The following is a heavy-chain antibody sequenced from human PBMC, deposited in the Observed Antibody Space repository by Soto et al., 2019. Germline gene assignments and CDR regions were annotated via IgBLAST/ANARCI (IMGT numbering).Heavy chain of an antibody. D-gene: IGHD3-3*01. V-gene: IGHV3-30-3*01. CDR2: MSDDGSNT. CDR1: GFTFSRHT. CDR3: AREMYYDFWSGFNTHPYYFDD. Sequence: QVQLVESGGGVVQPGRSLRLSCAASGFTFSRHTMHWVRQAPGKGLEWVAGMSDDGSNTYYADSVKGRFTISSDNSKNPLYLRMNSLSSADTAVHHCAREMYYDFWSGFNTHPYYFDDWGQGTLVTVSS. J-gene: IGHJ4*02.